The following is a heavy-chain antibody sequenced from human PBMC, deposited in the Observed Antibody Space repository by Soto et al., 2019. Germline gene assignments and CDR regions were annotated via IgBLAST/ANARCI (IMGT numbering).Heavy chain of an antibody. CDR3: VRNGYYSLDV. V-gene: IGHV4-4*02. CDR2: VYHSGAT. Sequence: QVQLQESGPGLVRPSGTLSLTCAVSGDSIIGTGWWSWVRQSPGKGLDWIGEVYHSGATNYNPSLKSRVTISVDTSRNQISLNLGSVTAADMAVYYCVRNGYYSLDVWGRGTTVTVSS. J-gene: IGHJ6*02. D-gene: IGHD3-22*01. CDR1: GDSIIGTGW.